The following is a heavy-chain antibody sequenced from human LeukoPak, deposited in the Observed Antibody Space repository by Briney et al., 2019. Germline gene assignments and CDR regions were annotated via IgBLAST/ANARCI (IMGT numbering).Heavy chain of an antibody. J-gene: IGHJ3*02. CDR1: GYTFTSYG. V-gene: IGHV1-18*01. CDR3: AGGDSSGYYYTNAFDI. Sequence: ASVKVSCKASGYTFTSYGISWVRQAPGQGLEWMGWINPNSGGTNYAQKFQGRVTITADKSTSTAYMELSSLRSEDTAVYYCAGGDSSGYYYTNAFDIWGQGTMVTVSS. CDR2: INPNSGGT. D-gene: IGHD3-22*01.